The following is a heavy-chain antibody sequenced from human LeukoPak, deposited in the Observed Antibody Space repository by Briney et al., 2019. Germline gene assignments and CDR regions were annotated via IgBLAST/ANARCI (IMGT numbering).Heavy chain of an antibody. CDR3: ARDSLGVAGTVRDY. D-gene: IGHD6-19*01. CDR2: IYYSGST. J-gene: IGHJ4*02. Sequence: SQTLSLTCTVSGGSISSGDYYWSWIRQPQGKGLEWIEYIYYSGSTYYNPSLKSRVTISVNTSKNHFSLKLSSVTAADTAVYYCARDSLGVAGTVRDYWGQGTLVTVSS. CDR1: GGSISSGDYY. V-gene: IGHV4-30-4*08.